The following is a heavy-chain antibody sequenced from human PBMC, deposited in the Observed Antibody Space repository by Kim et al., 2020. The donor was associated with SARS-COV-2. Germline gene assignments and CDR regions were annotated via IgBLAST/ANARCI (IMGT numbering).Heavy chain of an antibody. CDR3: ASGHDSATVY. D-gene: IGHD3-3*01. V-gene: IGHV1-8*01. CDR2: MNPKSGNT. CDR1: GYTFTSYD. J-gene: IGHJ4*02. Sequence: ASVKVSCKVSGYTFTSYDINWVRQATGQELEWMGWMNPKSGNTGSAQKFQGRLSMTRDTSISTAYMELSSLRSEDTAVYYCASGHDSATVYWGLGTLVTV.